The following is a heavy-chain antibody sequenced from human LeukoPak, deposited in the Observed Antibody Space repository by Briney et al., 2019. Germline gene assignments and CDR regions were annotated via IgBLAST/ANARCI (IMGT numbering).Heavy chain of an antibody. V-gene: IGHV3-30*12. CDR3: ARKARFGELLRIDAFDI. CDR1: GFTFSSYG. J-gene: IGHJ3*02. D-gene: IGHD3-10*01. Sequence: GGSLRLSCAASGFTFSSYGMHWVRQAPGKGLEWVAVISYDGNNEYYTDSVKGRFTISRDNAKNSLYLQMNSLRAEDTAVYYCARKARFGELLRIDAFDIWGQGTMVTVSS. CDR2: ISYDGNNE.